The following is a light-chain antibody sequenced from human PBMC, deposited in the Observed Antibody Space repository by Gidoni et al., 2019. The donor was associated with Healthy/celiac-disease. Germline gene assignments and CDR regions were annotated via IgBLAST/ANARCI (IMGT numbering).Light chain of an antibody. CDR1: QSLLHSNGYNY. CDR3: MQALQTPLT. CDR2: LGS. Sequence: IVMTQSPLSLPVTPGEPASMSCRSSQSLLHSNGYNYFDWYLQKPGQSPQLLIDLGSIRASGVPDRFSGSGSGTDFTLKISRVEAEDVGVYYCMQALQTPLTFGGGTKVEIK. J-gene: IGKJ4*01. V-gene: IGKV2-28*01.